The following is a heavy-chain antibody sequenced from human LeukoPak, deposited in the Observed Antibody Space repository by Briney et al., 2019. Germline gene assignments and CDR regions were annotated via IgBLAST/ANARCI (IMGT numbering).Heavy chain of an antibody. V-gene: IGHV1-69*04. CDR2: IIPILGIA. CDR3: ARALEGRSSGWLSYFDY. CDR1: GGTFSSYA. D-gene: IGHD6-19*01. J-gene: IGHJ4*02. Sequence: EASVKVSCKASGGTFSSYAISWVRQAPGQGLEWMGRIIPILGIANYAQKFQGRVTITADKSTSTAYMELSSLRSEDTAVYYCARALEGRSSGWLSYFDYWGQGTLVTVSS.